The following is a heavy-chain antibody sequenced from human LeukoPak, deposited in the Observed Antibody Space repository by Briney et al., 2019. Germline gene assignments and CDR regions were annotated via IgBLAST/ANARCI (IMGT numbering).Heavy chain of an antibody. CDR3: ASLGRYDAFDI. Sequence: SETLSPTCAVSGGSISSSNWWSWVRQPPGKGLEWIGEIYHSGSTNYNPSLKSRVTISVDKSKNQFSLKLSSVTAADTAVYYCASLGRYDAFDIWGQGTMVTVSS. V-gene: IGHV4-4*02. CDR1: GGSISSSNW. J-gene: IGHJ3*02. D-gene: IGHD4-17*01. CDR2: IYHSGST.